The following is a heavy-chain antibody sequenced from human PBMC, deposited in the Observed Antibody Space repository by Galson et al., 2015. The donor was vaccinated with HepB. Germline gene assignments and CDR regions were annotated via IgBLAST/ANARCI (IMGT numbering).Heavy chain of an antibody. D-gene: IGHD3-3*01. CDR2: ISSSSSYI. Sequence: SLRLSCAASGFTFSSYSMNWVRQAPGKGLEWVSSISSSSSYIYYADSVKGRFTISRDNAKNSLYLQMNSLRAEDTAVYYCARASEWLLSYYYYGMDVWGQGTTVTVSS. CDR3: ARASEWLLSYYYYGMDV. V-gene: IGHV3-21*01. J-gene: IGHJ6*02. CDR1: GFTFSSYS.